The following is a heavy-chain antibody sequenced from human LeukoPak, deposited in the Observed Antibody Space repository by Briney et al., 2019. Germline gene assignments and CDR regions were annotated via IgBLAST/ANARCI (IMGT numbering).Heavy chain of an antibody. CDR1: GFTFSNHW. J-gene: IGHJ5*02. CDR3: ARGSDATVTISGLFDP. V-gene: IGHV3-74*01. D-gene: IGHD4-17*01. CDR2: LNSDGRTT. Sequence: GGSLRLSCAASGFTFSNHWMHWLRQGPGKGLVWVSRLNSDGRTTTYADSVKGRFTISRDNAKNTLYLQMNSLRVEDTAVYYCARGSDATVTISGLFDPWGQGTLVTVSS.